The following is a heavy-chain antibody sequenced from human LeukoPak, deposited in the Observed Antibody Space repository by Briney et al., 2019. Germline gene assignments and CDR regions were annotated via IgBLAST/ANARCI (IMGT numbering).Heavy chain of an antibody. J-gene: IGHJ4*02. Sequence: GGSLRLSCAASGFTFSSYAMSWVRRAPGKGLEWVSAISVGGDSTYYADSVKGRFSISRDNSKNTLYLQMSSLRAEDTAVYFCAKTSGGNYWGQGTLVTVSS. V-gene: IGHV3-23*01. CDR2: ISVGGDST. CDR1: GFTFSSYA. D-gene: IGHD2-15*01. CDR3: AKTSGGNY.